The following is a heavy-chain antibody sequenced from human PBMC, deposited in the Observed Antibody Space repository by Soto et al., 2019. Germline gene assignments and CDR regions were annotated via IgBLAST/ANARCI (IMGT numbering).Heavy chain of an antibody. CDR3: TREGSAPSYYYGMDA. CDR1: GYTFTTYG. Sequence: GASVKVSCKASGYTFTTYGISWVRQAPGQGLEWLGWINTHNGNTNYAQNLQGRVIMTADTSTSTAYMELRSLRSDDTAIYYCTREGSAPSYYYGMDAWGQGTTATLSS. J-gene: IGHJ6*02. D-gene: IGHD3-16*01. V-gene: IGHV1-18*01. CDR2: INTHNGNT.